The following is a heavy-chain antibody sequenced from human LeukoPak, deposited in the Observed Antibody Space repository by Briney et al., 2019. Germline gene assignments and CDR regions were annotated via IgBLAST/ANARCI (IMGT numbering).Heavy chain of an antibody. CDR2: ISAYNGNT. J-gene: IGHJ6*02. Sequence: AASVKVSCKASGYTFTSYGISWVRQAPGQGLEWIGWISAYNGNTNYAQKLQGRVTMTRDKSTSTAYMEMKSLRSDDTAVYYCACDRGYSNGLDVWGQGTAVSVSS. CDR3: ACDRGYSNGLDV. CDR1: GYTFTSYG. V-gene: IGHV1-18*01. D-gene: IGHD5-18*01.